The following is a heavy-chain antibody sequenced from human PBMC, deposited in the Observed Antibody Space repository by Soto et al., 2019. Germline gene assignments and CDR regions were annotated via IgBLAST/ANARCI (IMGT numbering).Heavy chain of an antibody. Sequence: PSETLSLTCTVSGGSISSGDYYWSWIRQPPGKGLEWIGYIYYSGSTYYNPSLKSRVTISVDTSKNQFSLKLSSVTAADTAVYYCARAPRIWLGDLVGMDVWGQGTTVTVSS. CDR3: ARAPRIWLGDLVGMDV. J-gene: IGHJ6*02. CDR1: GGSISSGDYY. CDR2: IYYSGST. D-gene: IGHD3-10*01. V-gene: IGHV4-30-4*01.